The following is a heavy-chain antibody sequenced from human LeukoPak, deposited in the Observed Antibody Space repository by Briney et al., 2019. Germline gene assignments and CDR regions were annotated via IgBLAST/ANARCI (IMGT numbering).Heavy chain of an antibody. CDR1: GFTFSSYA. CDR2: ISGSGGST. D-gene: IGHD5-12*01. CDR3: AKGGSWLSDAFDI. V-gene: IGHV3-23*01. J-gene: IGHJ3*02. Sequence: GGSLRLSCAASGFTFSSYAMSWVRQAPGKGLEWVSAISGSGGSTYYADSVKGRFTISRDNSKNTLYLQTNSLRAEDTAVYYCAKGGSWLSDAFDIWGQGTMVTVSS.